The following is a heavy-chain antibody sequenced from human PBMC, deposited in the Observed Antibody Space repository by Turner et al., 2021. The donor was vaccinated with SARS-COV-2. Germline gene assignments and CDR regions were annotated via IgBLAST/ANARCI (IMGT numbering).Heavy chain of an antibody. CDR3: ASSSGYSGSWYLKH. Sequence: EVQLVESGGGLVQPGGSLRLSCAASGFTVSSNYMIWVRQAPGKGLEWVSVIYSGGSTYYADSVKGRFTISRHNSKNTLYLQMNSLRAEDTAVYYCASSSGYSGSWYLKHWGQGTLVTVSS. D-gene: IGHD6-13*01. CDR1: GFTVSSNY. CDR2: IYSGGST. J-gene: IGHJ4*02. V-gene: IGHV3-53*04.